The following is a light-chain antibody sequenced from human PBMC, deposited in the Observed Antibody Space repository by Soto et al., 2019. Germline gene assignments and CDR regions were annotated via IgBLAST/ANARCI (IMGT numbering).Light chain of an antibody. CDR3: LHDHTYPWT. V-gene: IGKV1-6*01. Sequence: IQMTQSPSSLSAIAVDRVAIACRASQDIGNDLGWYQQMPGKAPKLLIFAASTLQSGVSSRFSGSGSGTHFTLTIGNLQPEDAATYYCLHDHTYPWTFGQGTKVDIK. CDR2: AAS. CDR1: QDIGND. J-gene: IGKJ1*01.